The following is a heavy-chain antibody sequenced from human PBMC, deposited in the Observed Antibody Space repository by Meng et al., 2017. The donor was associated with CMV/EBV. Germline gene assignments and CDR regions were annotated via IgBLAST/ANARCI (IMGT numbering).Heavy chain of an antibody. J-gene: IGHJ4*02. CDR3: ARVGRTSCYDY. Sequence: QVQMPESGPGRVKPSQTLSLTCTVSGGSISKGDYYWSWICQPPGKGLEWIVYIDYSGSTYYNPSLKSRVTIPVDTSKNQFSLKLSSVTAAETAVYYCARVGRTSCYDYWGQGTLVTVSS. V-gene: IGHV4-30-4*08. D-gene: IGHD2-2*01. CDR1: GGSISKGDYY. CDR2: IDYSGST.